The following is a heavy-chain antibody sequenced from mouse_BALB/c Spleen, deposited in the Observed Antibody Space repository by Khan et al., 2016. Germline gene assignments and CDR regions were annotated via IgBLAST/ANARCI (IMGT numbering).Heavy chain of an antibody. Sequence: QVRLQQSGPGLVAPSQSLSITCTVSGFSLTSYGVHWVRQPPGKGLEWLGVIWAGGSTNYNSALMSRLSISKDNSKSQVFLKMNSLQTDDTAMYYCARDLWLRPMDYWGQGTSVTVSS. J-gene: IGHJ4*01. V-gene: IGHV2-9*02. CDR1: GFSLTSYG. CDR3: ARDLWLRPMDY. CDR2: IWAGGST. D-gene: IGHD2-2*01.